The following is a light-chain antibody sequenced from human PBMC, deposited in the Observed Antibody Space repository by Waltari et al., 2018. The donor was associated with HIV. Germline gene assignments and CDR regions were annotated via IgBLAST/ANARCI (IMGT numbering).Light chain of an antibody. CDR1: NIRAKN. J-gene: IGLJ2*01. CDR2: DDT. V-gene: IGLV3-21*02. CDR3: QVWDGGSVHVI. Sequence: SYVLTQPPSVSVAPGQTATITCGGNNIRAKNVHWSQQTPGQAPVLVVYDDTYRPSGIPERFSGSNSGNTATLTISRVEDGDEADYYCQVWDGGSVHVIFGGGTKLTVL.